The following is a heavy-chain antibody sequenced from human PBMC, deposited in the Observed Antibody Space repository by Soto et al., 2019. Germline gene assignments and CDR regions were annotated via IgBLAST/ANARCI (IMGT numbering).Heavy chain of an antibody. D-gene: IGHD2-15*01. CDR3: ARDKYCSGGSCRKNWLDP. CDR2: IYDDGSA. CDR1: GGSISSSY. V-gene: IGHV4-59*01. Sequence: SETLSLTCTVSGGSISSSYWSWIRQPPGKGLEWLAYIYDDGSANYNPSLKSQATISLDMSKNQFSLKLTSVTAADTAVYYCARDKYCSGGSCRKNWLDPWGQGTLVTVSS. J-gene: IGHJ5*02.